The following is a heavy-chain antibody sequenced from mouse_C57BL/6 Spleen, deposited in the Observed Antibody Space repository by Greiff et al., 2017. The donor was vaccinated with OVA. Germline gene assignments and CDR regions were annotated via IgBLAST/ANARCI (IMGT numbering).Heavy chain of an antibody. CDR3: ANVPSYYRNYVAY. D-gene: IGHD2-10*01. Sequence: VKLMESGAELAKPGASVKLSCKASGYTFTSYWMHWVKQRPGQGLEWIGYINPSSGYTKYNQKFKDKATLTADKSSSTAYMQLSSLTYEDSAVYYCANVPSYYRNYVAYWGQGTLVTVSA. CDR1: GYTFTSYW. J-gene: IGHJ3*01. CDR2: INPSSGYT. V-gene: IGHV1-7*01.